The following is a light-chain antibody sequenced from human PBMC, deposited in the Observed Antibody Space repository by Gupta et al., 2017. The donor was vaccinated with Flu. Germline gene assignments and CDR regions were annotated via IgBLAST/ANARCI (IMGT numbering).Light chain of an antibody. Sequence: SPGARASISYRATQSCMASQSNKNYLAWYQHKPGQPPRLLIYGASTRPTGIPDRFSGRGSGTDFTLTISSLEAEDVAVYYCQQCCSGPQTFGQGTKVEVK. CDR3: QQCCSGPQT. CDR2: GAS. CDR1: QSCMASQSNKNY. J-gene: IGKJ1*01. V-gene: IGKV4-1*01.